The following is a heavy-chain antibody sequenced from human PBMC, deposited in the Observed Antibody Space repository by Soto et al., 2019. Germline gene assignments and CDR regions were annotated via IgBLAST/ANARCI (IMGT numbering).Heavy chain of an antibody. CDR3: ARRLYYDSSGFEGGGMDV. CDR1: GGSISSSY. D-gene: IGHD3-22*01. CDR2: IYDSGST. V-gene: IGHV4-59*08. Sequence: SETLSLTCTVSGGSISSSYWSWIRQPPGKGLEWIGYIYDSGSTYYNSSLKSRVTMSIDTSKNHFYLKLSSVTAADTAVYFCARRLYYDSSGFEGGGMDVWGQGTTVTVSS. J-gene: IGHJ6*02.